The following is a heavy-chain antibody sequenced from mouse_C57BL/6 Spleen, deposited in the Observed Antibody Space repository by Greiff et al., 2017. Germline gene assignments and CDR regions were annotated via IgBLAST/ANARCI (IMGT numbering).Heavy chain of an antibody. CDR3: ARAYYYGSSYYFDY. CDR2: IDPSDSYT. V-gene: IGHV1-50*01. J-gene: IGHJ2*01. CDR1: GYTFTSYW. D-gene: IGHD1-1*01. Sequence: VQLQQPGAELVKPGASVKLSCKASGYTFTSYWMQWVKQRPGQGLEWIGEIDPSDSYTNYNHKFKGKATLTVDTSSSTAYMQLSSLTSEDSAVYYCARAYYYGSSYYFDYWGQGTTLTVSS.